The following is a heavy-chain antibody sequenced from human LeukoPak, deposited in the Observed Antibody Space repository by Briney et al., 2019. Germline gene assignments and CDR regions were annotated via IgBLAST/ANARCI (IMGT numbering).Heavy chain of an antibody. D-gene: IGHD2-2*01. CDR3: ARVLLPRSIVVVPAAIDY. CDR1: GFTFSSYG. Sequence: GSLRLSCAASGFTFSSYGMHWVRQAPGKGLEWVAFIRYDGSNKYYADSVKGRFTISRDNSKNTLYLQMNSLRAEDTAVYYCARVLLPRSIVVVPAAIDYWGQGTLVTVSS. CDR2: IRYDGSNK. V-gene: IGHV3-30*02. J-gene: IGHJ4*02.